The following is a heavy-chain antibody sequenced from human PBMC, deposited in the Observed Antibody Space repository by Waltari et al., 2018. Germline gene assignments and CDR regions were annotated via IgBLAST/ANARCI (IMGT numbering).Heavy chain of an antibody. V-gene: IGHV1-24*01. CDR2: FDPEDGDT. J-gene: IGHJ6*02. D-gene: IGHD1-26*01. Sequence: QVQLVQSGAEVKKPGASVKVSCKVSGGTLTALCIHWVRPAPGKGLEWMGGFDPEDGDTIYAQMFQGKVTMTEDTSTGTAYMELISLRSDDTAVYYCAANELLVGGTREPSSVYGLVVWGQGTTVTVSS. CDR1: GGTLTALC. CDR3: AANELLVGGTREPSSVYGLVV.